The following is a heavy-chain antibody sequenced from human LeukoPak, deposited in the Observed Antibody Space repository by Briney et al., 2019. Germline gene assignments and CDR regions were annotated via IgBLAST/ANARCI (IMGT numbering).Heavy chain of an antibody. CDR3: ARHLIVGIWDDY. CDR2: IYHSGST. Sequence: SETLSLTCAVSGYSISSGYYWGWIRQPPGKGLEWIGSIYHSGSTYYNPSLKSRVTISVDTSKNQFSLKLSSVTAADTAVYYCARHLIVGIWDDYWGQEPWSPSPQ. V-gene: IGHV4-38-2*01. J-gene: IGHJ4*01. CDR1: GYSISSGYY. D-gene: IGHD2-21*01.